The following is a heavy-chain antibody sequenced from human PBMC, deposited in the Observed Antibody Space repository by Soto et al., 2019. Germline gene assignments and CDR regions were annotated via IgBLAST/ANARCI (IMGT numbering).Heavy chain of an antibody. CDR3: ARSIGGPRVGYVLLQGDY. V-gene: IGHV1-18*01. CDR2: ISAYNGNT. Sequence: QVQLVQSGAEVKKPGSSVKVSCKASGYTFTSYGISWVRQAPGQGLEWMGWISAYNGNTNYAQKLQGRVTMTTDTSTSTAYMELRSLRSDDTAVYYCARSIGGPRVGYVLLQGDYWGQGTLVTVSS. D-gene: IGHD2-15*01. J-gene: IGHJ4*02. CDR1: GYTFTSYG.